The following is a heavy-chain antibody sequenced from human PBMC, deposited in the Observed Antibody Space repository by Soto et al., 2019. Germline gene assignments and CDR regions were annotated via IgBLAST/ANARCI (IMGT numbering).Heavy chain of an antibody. CDR2: IIPIFGTA. D-gene: IGHD2-15*01. V-gene: IGHV1-69*12. CDR3: ARDGFYCSGGSCYSNY. CDR1: GGTFSSYA. Sequence: QVQLVQSGAEVKKPGSSVKVSCKASGGTFSSYAISWVRQAPGQGLEWMGGIIPIFGTANYAQKCQGRVTITADESTSTAYMELSSLRSEDTAVYYCARDGFYCSGGSCYSNYWGQGTLVTVSS. J-gene: IGHJ4*02.